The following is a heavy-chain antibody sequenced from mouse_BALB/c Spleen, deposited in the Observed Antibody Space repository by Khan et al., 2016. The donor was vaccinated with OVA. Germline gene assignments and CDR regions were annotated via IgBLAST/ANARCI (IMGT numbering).Heavy chain of an antibody. D-gene: IGHD1-3*01. V-gene: IGHV2-9*02. CDR2: IWAGGGT. CDR1: GFSLTSDG. CDR3: AGLEDI. J-gene: IGHJ2*01. Sequence: QVQLKESGPGLVAPSQSLSITCTVSGFSLTSDGVHWVRQPPGKGLEWLGVIWAGGGTNYYSAVMSRLSISKDNSKSQVFLKMNRLQTDDTAMYYCAGLEDIWGQGTTLTVSS.